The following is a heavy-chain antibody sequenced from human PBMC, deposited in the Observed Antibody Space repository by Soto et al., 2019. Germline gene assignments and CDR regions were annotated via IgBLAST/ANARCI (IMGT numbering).Heavy chain of an antibody. V-gene: IGHV1-69*12. CDR1: GGTFTNYA. CDR2: IIPVFGTP. CDR3: ARERSVGYCITTTCPKPFYYYAMDV. D-gene: IGHD2-2*01. Sequence: QVQLVQSGAEVKKPGSSLKVSCKASGGTFTNYAFSWVRQAPGQGLEWMGGIIPVFGTPDYAQKFQGRVTITADESTRTAFMELSRLRSDDTAVYYCARERSVGYCITTTCPKPFYYYAMDVWGQGTTVTVSS. J-gene: IGHJ6*02.